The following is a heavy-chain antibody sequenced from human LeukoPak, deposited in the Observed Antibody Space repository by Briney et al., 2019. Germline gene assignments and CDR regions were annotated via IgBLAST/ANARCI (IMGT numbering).Heavy chain of an antibody. CDR3: ARDGGGYDS. CDR1: GFTFSTYW. Sequence: GGSLRLTCAASGFTFSTYWMSWVRQTPGKGLEWVANIKEDGSRQYYVDSVKGRFTISRDNAKNSLYLQMNSLRVEDTAVYYCARDGGGYDSWGQGTLVTVSS. D-gene: IGHD5-24*01. V-gene: IGHV3-7*01. CDR2: IKEDGSRQ. J-gene: IGHJ5*01.